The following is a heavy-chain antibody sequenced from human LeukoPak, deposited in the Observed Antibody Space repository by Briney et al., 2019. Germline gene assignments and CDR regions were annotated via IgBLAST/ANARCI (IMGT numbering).Heavy chain of an antibody. CDR1: GFAVSSNY. Sequence: PGGSLRLSCAVSGFAVSSNYMTWVRQAPGKGLEWVAFIRYDGSNKYYADSVKGRFTISRDNSKNTLYLQMNSLRAEDTAVYYCAKGTDFWSGSATSLYAFDIWGQGTMVTVSS. V-gene: IGHV3-30*02. D-gene: IGHD3-3*01. CDR3: AKGTDFWSGSATSLYAFDI. CDR2: IRYDGSNK. J-gene: IGHJ3*02.